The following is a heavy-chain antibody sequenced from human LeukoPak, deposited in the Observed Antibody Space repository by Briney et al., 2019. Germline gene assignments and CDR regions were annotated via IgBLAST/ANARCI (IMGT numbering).Heavy chain of an antibody. Sequence: GGSLRLSCVASGFTFSNYAIIWVRQAPGKGPQWVSVISAGGVSLFSGSGSAAYYADSVKGRFTISRDNSKNTLYLQMNSLRAEDTAVYYCARGAAAAEYWGQGTLVTVSS. CDR2: ISAGGVSLFSGSGSAA. CDR3: ARGAAAAEY. CDR1: GFTFSNYA. V-gene: IGHV3-23*01. D-gene: IGHD6-13*01. J-gene: IGHJ4*02.